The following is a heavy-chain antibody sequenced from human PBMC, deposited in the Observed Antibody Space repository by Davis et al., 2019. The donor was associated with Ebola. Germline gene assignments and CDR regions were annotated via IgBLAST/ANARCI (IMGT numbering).Heavy chain of an antibody. CDR2: IYYSGST. J-gene: IGHJ6*02. V-gene: IGHV4-31*03. CDR3: ARGDPTNYYYGMDV. CDR1: GGSISSGGHY. Sequence: SETLSLTCTVSGGSISSGGHYWSWIRQHPGKGLEWIGYIYYSGSTYYNPSLKSRVTISVDTSKNQFSLKLSSVTAADTAVYYCARGDPTNYYYGMDVWGQGTTVTVSS. D-gene: IGHD1/OR15-1a*01.